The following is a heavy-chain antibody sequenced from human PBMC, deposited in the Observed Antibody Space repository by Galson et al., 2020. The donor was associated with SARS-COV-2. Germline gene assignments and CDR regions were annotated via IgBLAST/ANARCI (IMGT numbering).Heavy chain of an antibody. J-gene: IGHJ3*02. V-gene: IGHV3-30*18. Sequence: GGSLRLSCAASGFTFSNYGMHWVRQAPGKGLEWMAVISYEGSNKYYADSVRGRFFISRDNSKNTLYLQMNSLRAEDTAVYYCAKDRGYYSGIDAFDIWGQGTVVTVSS. CDR2: ISYEGSNK. CDR1: GFTFSNYG. CDR3: AKDRGYYSGIDAFDI. D-gene: IGHD3-22*01.